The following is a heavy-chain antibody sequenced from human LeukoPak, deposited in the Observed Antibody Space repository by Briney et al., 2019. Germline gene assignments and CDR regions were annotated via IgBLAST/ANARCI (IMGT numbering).Heavy chain of an antibody. CDR1: GYTLTSYR. V-gene: IGHV1-46*01. CDR3: ARDSLPHYYTSGSQNPADY. CDR2: INPSGGST. D-gene: IGHD3-10*01. Sequence: ASVKVSCKASGYTLTSYRIHWVRQAPGQGLKWMEMINPSGGSTTYTQKFQGRVTMTRDTSTSTVYMELSRLTSEDTAVYYCARDSLPHYYTSGSQNPADYWGQGTLVTVSS. J-gene: IGHJ4*02.